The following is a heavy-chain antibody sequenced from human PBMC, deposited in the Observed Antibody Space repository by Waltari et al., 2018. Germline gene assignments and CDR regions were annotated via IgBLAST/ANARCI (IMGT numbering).Heavy chain of an antibody. CDR3: ARAGYSSGWYGY. CDR1: GYSISSGYY. J-gene: IGHJ4*02. Sequence: QVQLQESGPGLVKPSETLSLTCAVSGYSISSGYYWGWIRQPPGKGLEWIGSIYHSGSTHYNPSLKSRFTISVDTSKNQFSLKLSSVTAADTAVYYCARAGYSSGWYGYWGQGTLVTVSS. CDR2: IYHSGST. V-gene: IGHV4-38-2*01. D-gene: IGHD6-19*01.